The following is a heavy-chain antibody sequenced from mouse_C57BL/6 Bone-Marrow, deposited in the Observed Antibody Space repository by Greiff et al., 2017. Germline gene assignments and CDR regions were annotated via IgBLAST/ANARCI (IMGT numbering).Heavy chain of an antibody. J-gene: IGHJ4*01. CDR1: GYTFTGYW. Sequence: VQLQQSGAELMKPGASVKLSCKATGYTFTGYWIEWVKQRPGPGLEWIGEIFPGSGSTNYNEKFKGKATFTADTSSNTAYMQLSSLTTEDSASYYCAAYYSNCYYAMDYWGQGTSVTVSS. CDR3: AAYYSNCYYAMDY. V-gene: IGHV1-9*01. D-gene: IGHD2-5*01. CDR2: IFPGSGST.